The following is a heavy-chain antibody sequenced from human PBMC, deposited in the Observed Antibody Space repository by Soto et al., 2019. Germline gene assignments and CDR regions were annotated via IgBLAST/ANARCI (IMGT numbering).Heavy chain of an antibody. CDR3: ARQGRVTIFGVVRNWFDP. CDR1: GGSISSSSYY. CDR2: IYYSGST. V-gene: IGHV4-39*01. J-gene: IGHJ5*02. Sequence: PSETLSLTCTVSGGSISSSSYYWGWICQPPGKGLEWIGSIYYSGSTYYNPSLKSRVTISVDTSKNQFSLKLSSVAAADTAVYYCARQGRVTIFGVVRNWFDPWGQGTLVTVSS. D-gene: IGHD3-3*01.